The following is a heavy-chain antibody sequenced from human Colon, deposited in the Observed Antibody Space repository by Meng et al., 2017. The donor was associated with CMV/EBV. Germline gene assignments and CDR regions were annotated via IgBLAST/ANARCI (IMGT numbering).Heavy chain of an antibody. CDR1: GFTFSNYA. J-gene: IGHJ4*02. D-gene: IGHD2-8*01. CDR3: ARDGQYCTNGLCQFDH. CDR2: ISFDGTNI. V-gene: IGHV3-30-3*01. Sequence: GESLKISCAASGFTFSNYAIHWVRQAPGKGLDWVALISFDGTNIQYSDSVKGRFIISRDNSKNTLYLQMNSLRPEDTAVYFCARDGQYCTNGLCQFDHWGQGILVTVSS.